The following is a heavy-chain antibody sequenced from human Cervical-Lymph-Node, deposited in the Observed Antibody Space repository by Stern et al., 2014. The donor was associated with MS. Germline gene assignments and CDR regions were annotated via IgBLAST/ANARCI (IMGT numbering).Heavy chain of an antibody. CDR3: AHIAVAAYYFDY. CDR2: IYWDDDK. V-gene: IGHV2-5*02. J-gene: IGHJ4*02. D-gene: IGHD6-19*01. Sequence: QVTLRESGPTLVKPTQTLTLTCTFSGFSLSTSGVGVGWIRQPPGKALEWPALIYWDDDKRYSPSLKSRLTITKDTSKNQVVLTMTNMDPVDTATYYCAHIAVAAYYFDYWGQGTLVTVSS. CDR1: GFSLSTSGVG.